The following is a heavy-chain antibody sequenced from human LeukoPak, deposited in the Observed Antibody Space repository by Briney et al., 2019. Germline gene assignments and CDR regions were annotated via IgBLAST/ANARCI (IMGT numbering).Heavy chain of an antibody. D-gene: IGHD3-16*01. J-gene: IGHJ6*03. Sequence: ASVKVSCKASGYTFTSYGISWVRQAPGQGLEWMGWISAYNGNTNYAQKLQGRVTMTTDTSTSTAYMELRSLRSDDTAVYYCARDRPSIMITFGFSYMDVWGKGTTVTVSS. CDR2: ISAYNGNT. CDR1: GYTFTSYG. CDR3: ARDRPSIMITFGFSYMDV. V-gene: IGHV1-18*01.